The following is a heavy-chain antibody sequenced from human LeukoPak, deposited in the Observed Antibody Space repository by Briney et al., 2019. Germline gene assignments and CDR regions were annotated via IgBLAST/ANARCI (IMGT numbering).Heavy chain of an antibody. V-gene: IGHV3-30*18. CDR3: AKAHPEYSSSSYFDY. CDR2: ISYDGSNK. CDR1: GFTFDDYT. D-gene: IGHD6-6*01. J-gene: IGHJ4*02. Sequence: GGSLRLSCAASGFTFDDYTMHWVRQAPGKGLEWVAVISYDGSNKYYADSVKGRFTISRDNSKNTLYLQMNSLRAEDTAVYYCAKAHPEYSSSSYFDYWGQGTLVTVSS.